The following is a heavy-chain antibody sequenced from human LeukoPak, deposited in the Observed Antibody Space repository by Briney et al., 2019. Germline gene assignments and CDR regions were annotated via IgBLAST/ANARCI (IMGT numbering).Heavy chain of an antibody. Sequence: GGSLRLSCAASGFTFSSYAMHWVRQAPGKGLEWVAVISYDGSNKYYADSVKGRFTISRDNSKNTLYLQMNSLRAEDTAVYYCAREVWSSGSYYVPFDYWGQGTLVTVSS. V-gene: IGHV3-30-3*01. CDR3: AREVWSSGSYYVPFDY. D-gene: IGHD1-26*01. CDR1: GFTFSSYA. CDR2: ISYDGSNK. J-gene: IGHJ4*02.